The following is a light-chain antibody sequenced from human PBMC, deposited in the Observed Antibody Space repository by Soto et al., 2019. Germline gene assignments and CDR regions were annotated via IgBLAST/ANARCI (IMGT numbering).Light chain of an antibody. CDR2: EVT. Sequence: QSVLTQPPSASGSPGQSVTISCTGTSRDVGSYNYVSWYQQYPGRAPKLMIYEVTKRPSGVPDRFSGSKSGNTASLTVSGLQAEDESDYYCSSYAASSKFYLVFGEGTKLTVL. V-gene: IGLV2-8*01. CDR1: SRDVGSYNY. J-gene: IGLJ3*02. CDR3: SSYAASSKFYLV.